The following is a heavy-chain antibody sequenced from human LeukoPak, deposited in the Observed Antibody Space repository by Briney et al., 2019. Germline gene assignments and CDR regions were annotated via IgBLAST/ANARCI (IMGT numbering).Heavy chain of an antibody. CDR1: GFTVSSNH. D-gene: IGHD2-15*01. CDR3: ARAYSNAFHI. CDR2: ILGGGTT. V-gene: IGHV3-66*01. J-gene: IGHJ3*02. Sequence: PGGSLRLSCAASGFTVSSNHMTWVRQAPGKGLEWVSLILGGGTTYYADSVKGRFTISRDNSENTLYLQMNSLRADDTAVYYCARAYSNAFHIWGQRTMVTVSS.